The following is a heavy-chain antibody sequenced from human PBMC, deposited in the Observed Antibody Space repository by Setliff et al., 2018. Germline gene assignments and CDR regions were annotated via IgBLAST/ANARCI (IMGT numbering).Heavy chain of an antibody. Sequence: PSETLSLTCTVSGDSISNYYWNWVRQPAGKGLEWIGRIYVTESTKYNPSLKSRVTLSIDTSKNQFSLKLSSVTAADAALYYCAASRVYTGAVEEWFLPKTFDFWGQGSPVTISS. CDR2: IYVTEST. V-gene: IGHV4-4*07. D-gene: IGHD3-10*01. CDR3: AASRVYTGAVEEWFLPKTFDF. CDR1: GDSISNYY. J-gene: IGHJ4*02.